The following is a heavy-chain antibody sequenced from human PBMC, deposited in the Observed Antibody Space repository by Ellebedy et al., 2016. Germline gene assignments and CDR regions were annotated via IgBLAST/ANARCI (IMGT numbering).Heavy chain of an antibody. D-gene: IGHD6-19*01. J-gene: IGHJ4*02. Sequence: GESLKISCAASGFSFNSHAMNWVRQAPGKGLEWVSSINENGDDTYYADSVKGRFTISRYNSKNTLYLQINSLRAEDTAVYYCAKATLQWLIRGRGADYWGQGTLVTVSS. V-gene: IGHV3-23*01. CDR1: GFSFNSHA. CDR3: AKATLQWLIRGRGADY. CDR2: INENGDDT.